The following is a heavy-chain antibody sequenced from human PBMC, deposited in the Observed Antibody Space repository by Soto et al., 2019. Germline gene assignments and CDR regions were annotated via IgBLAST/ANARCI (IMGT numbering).Heavy chain of an antibody. CDR3: ARAQRLDYSNFDDY. CDR1: GYTFTSYG. CDR2: ISTYNGNT. Sequence: ASVKVSCKASGYTFTSYGISWVRQAPGQGLEWMGWISTYNGNTNYAQKLQGRVTMTTDTSTSTAYMELRSLRSDDTAVYYCARAQRLDYSNFDDYWGQGTLVTVSS. D-gene: IGHD4-4*01. J-gene: IGHJ4*02. V-gene: IGHV1-18*01.